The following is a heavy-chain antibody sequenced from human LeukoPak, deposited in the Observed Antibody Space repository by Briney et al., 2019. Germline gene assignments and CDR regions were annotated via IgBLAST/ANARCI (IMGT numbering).Heavy chain of an antibody. CDR1: GGSFSGYY. Sequence: TSETLSLTCAVYGGSFSGYYWSWIRQPPGKGLEWIGEINHSENTNYSPSLKSRVTISVDTSKNQFSLKLRSVTAADTAVYYCARGETYYYDTSGYFVFDYWGQGTLVTVSS. CDR3: ARGETYYYDTSGYFVFDY. V-gene: IGHV4-34*01. J-gene: IGHJ4*02. D-gene: IGHD3-22*01. CDR2: INHSENT.